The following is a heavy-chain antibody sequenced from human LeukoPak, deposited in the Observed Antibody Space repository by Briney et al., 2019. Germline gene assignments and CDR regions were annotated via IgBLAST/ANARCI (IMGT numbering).Heavy chain of an antibody. CDR2: INPNSGGT. CDR1: GYTFTGYY. Sequence: GSVKVSCKASGYTFTGYYMHWVRQAPGQGLEWMGWINPNSGGTNYAQKFQGRVTMTRDTSISTAYMELSRLRSDDTAVYYCARVWSNYGQYYYYMDVWGKGTTDTVSS. J-gene: IGHJ6*03. CDR3: ARVWSNYGQYYYYMDV. D-gene: IGHD3-3*01. V-gene: IGHV1-2*02.